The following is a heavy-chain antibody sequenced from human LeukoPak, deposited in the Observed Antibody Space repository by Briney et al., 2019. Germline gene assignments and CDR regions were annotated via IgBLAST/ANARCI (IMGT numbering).Heavy chain of an antibody. Sequence: GGSLSLSCAASGFTFSSFEMNCVRQAPGKGLEWVSSISSTGTCTSFADSAKGQSTNSRDNPRNSLSCKMNRLRAGDTAVYYCARGFMGGAFDYWGQGALVTVSA. J-gene: IGHJ4*02. D-gene: IGHD1-26*01. CDR2: ISSTGTCT. CDR3: ARGFMGGAFDY. CDR1: GFTFSSFE. V-gene: IGHV3-21*06.